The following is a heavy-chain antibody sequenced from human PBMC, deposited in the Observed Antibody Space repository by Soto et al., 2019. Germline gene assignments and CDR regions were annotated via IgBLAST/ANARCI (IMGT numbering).Heavy chain of an antibody. J-gene: IGHJ4*02. Sequence: SETLSLTCAVYGGSFSGYYWSWIRQPPGKGLEWIGEINHSGSTNYNPSLKSRVTISVDTSKNQFSLKLSSVTAADTAVYYCARGGIPDYWGQGTLVTVSS. CDR3: ARGGIPDY. CDR2: INHSGST. V-gene: IGHV4-34*01. CDR1: GGSFSGYY.